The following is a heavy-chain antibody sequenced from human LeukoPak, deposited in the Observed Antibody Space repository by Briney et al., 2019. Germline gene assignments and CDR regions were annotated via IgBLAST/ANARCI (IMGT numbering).Heavy chain of an antibody. V-gene: IGHV3-23*01. Sequence: GGSLRFSCAASGFIFRNYGMSWVRQAPGKGLEWVSTVHGRNYYADSVKGRFTISRDDSRSTLYLQMDNLRAEDTAVYYCAKDQPGDGYNSIWGQGTLVTVSS. CDR3: AKDQPGDGYNSI. CDR2: VHGRN. J-gene: IGHJ4*02. D-gene: IGHD5-24*01. CDR1: GFIFRNYG.